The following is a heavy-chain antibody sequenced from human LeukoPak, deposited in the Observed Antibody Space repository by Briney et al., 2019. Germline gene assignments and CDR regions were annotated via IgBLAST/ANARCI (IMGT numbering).Heavy chain of an antibody. J-gene: IGHJ4*02. V-gene: IGHV4-59*01. Sequence: SETLPLTCTVSGGSISSYYWSWIRQPPGKGLEWIGYIYYSGSTNYNPSLKSRVTISVDTSKNQFSLKLSSVTAADTAVYYCARERHTGVDYWGQGTLVTVSS. CDR2: IYYSGST. CDR3: ARERHTGVDY. CDR1: GGSISSYY. D-gene: IGHD1-14*01.